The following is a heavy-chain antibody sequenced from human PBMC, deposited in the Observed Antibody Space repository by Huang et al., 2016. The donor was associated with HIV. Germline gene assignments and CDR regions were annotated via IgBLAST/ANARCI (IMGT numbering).Heavy chain of an antibody. Sequence: QVQLVQSGAEVKKPGASVKVSCKASGYTFSSFGISWVRQAPGQGLEWGGWISVYNGNTKFAQKFQGRLTMTTDTSTSTAYMGLRSLRSDDTAVYYCARGGGIQLWLLGYYYMDVWGNGTTVTVSS. CDR2: ISVYNGNT. V-gene: IGHV1-18*01. J-gene: IGHJ6*03. CDR3: ARGGGIQLWLLGYYYMDV. D-gene: IGHD5-18*01. CDR1: GYTFSSFG.